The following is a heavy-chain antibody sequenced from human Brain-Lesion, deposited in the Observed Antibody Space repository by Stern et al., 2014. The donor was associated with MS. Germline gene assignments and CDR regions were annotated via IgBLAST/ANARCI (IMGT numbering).Heavy chain of an antibody. V-gene: IGHV4-39*01. CDR1: GGPISSSSYY. CDR3: ASWVGARRRRFDY. Sequence: QVQLQESGPGLVKPSETLSLTCTVSGGPISSSSYYWGWIRQPPGKGLEWIGTIHYTGSTNYNPPLKRRFTFSVAMSRNQYSLKLGSVTAADTAVYYCASWVGARRRRFDYWGQGTLVTVSS. CDR2: IHYTGST. J-gene: IGHJ4*02. D-gene: IGHD1-26*01.